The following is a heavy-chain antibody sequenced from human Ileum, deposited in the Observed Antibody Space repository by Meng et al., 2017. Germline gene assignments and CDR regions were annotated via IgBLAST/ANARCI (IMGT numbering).Heavy chain of an antibody. CDR3: ARVIVGTTGKFDF. J-gene: IGHJ4*02. D-gene: IGHD1-26*01. CDR1: GFTLSSYW. Sequence: GESLKISCAASGFTLSSYWMHWVRQDPGKGLAWVSRIKSHGSTTNYADSVKGRFTISRDNAKNTLYLQMNSLRVEDTAVYYCARVIVGTTGKFDFWGQGTLVTVSS. V-gene: IGHV3-74*01. CDR2: IKSHGSTT.